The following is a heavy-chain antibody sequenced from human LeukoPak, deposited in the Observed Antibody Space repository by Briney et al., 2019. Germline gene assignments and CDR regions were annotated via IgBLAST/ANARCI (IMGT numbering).Heavy chain of an antibody. D-gene: IGHD3-22*01. Sequence: GGSLRLSCAASGFTFDDYGMSWVREAPGKGLEWVSGINWNGGSTGYADSVKGRFTISRDNAKNSLYLQMNSLRAEDTALYHCARSGSYYDSSGKVNFDYWGQGTLVTVSS. CDR2: INWNGGST. V-gene: IGHV3-20*01. J-gene: IGHJ4*02. CDR3: ARSGSYYDSSGKVNFDY. CDR1: GFTFDDYG.